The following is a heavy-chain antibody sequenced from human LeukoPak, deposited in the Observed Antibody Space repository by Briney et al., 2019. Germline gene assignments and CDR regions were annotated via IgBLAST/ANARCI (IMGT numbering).Heavy chain of an antibody. CDR3: ARDHAASITIFGVDPLNWFDP. CDR2: ISYDGSNK. CDR1: GFTFSSYA. V-gene: IGHV3-30-3*01. D-gene: IGHD3-3*01. Sequence: GRSLRLSCAASGFTFSSYAMHWVRQAPGKGLEWVAVISYDGSNKYYADPVKGRFTISRDNSKNTLYLQMNSLRAEDTAVYYCARDHAASITIFGVDPLNWFDPWGQGTLVTVSS. J-gene: IGHJ5*02.